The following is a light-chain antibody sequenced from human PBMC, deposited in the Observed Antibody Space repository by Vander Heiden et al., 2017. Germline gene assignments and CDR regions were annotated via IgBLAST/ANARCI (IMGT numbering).Light chain of an antibody. Sequence: LLIYGASSRATGIPDRCSGSGSGTDVTLTISRLEPEDFAVYYCQQHSNTNSYTFGQGTRLEIK. V-gene: IGKV3-20*01. J-gene: IGKJ2*01. CDR2: GAS. CDR3: QQHSNTNSYT.